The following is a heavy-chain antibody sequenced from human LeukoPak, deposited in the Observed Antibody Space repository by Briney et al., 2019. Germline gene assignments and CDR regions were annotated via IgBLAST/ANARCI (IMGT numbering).Heavy chain of an antibody. J-gene: IGHJ3*02. V-gene: IGHV4-38-2*01. CDR3: ARLFQDAFDI. CDR2: IYHSGST. Sequence: SETLSPTCAVSGYSISSGYYWGWIRQPPGKGLEWIGSIYHSGSTYYNPSLKSRVTISVDTSKNQFSLKLSSVTAADTAVYYCARLFQDAFDIWGQGTMVTVSS. CDR1: GYSISSGYY.